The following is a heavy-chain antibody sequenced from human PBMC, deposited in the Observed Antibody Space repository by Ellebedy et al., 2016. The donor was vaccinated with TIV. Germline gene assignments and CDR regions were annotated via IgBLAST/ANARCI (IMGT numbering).Heavy chain of an antibody. V-gene: IGHV3-11*01. D-gene: IGHD1-26*01. CDR2: ISSSGSTI. Sequence: GESLKISCAASGFTFSDYSMNWIRQAPGKGLEWVSSISSSGSTIYYADSVKGRFIIPRDNAKNSLYLQMNSLRAEDTAVFYCARDTRFIDHQHNWFDPWGQGTLVTVSS. CDR1: GFTFSDYS. J-gene: IGHJ5*02. CDR3: ARDTRFIDHQHNWFDP.